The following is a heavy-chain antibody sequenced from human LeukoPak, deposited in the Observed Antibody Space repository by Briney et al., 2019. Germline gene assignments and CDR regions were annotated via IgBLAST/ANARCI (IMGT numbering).Heavy chain of an antibody. J-gene: IGHJ5*02. CDR1: GGSISSSSYF. CDR2: MYYSGST. Sequence: SETLSLTCTVSGGSISSSSYFWGWIRQPPGKGLEWFASMYYSGSTYYNPSLKRRVTISVDTSKHQFSLKLSSVTAADTAVYYCAGTNYDSSGYLTGYNWFDPWGQGTLVTVSS. CDR3: AGTNYDSSGYLTGYNWFDP. D-gene: IGHD3-22*01. V-gene: IGHV4-39*01.